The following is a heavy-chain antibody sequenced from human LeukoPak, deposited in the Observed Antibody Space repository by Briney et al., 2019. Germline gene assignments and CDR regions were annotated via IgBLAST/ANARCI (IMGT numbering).Heavy chain of an antibody. J-gene: IGHJ5*02. V-gene: IGHV4-59*12. CDR2: IYYSGST. D-gene: IGHD4-17*01. Sequence: SETLSLTCTVSGGSISSYYWSWIRQPPGKGLEWIGYIYYSGSTNYNPSLKSRVTISVDTSKNQFSLKLSSVTAADTAVYYCARADYGRSLDPWGQGTLVTVSS. CDR3: ARADYGRSLDP. CDR1: GGSISSYY.